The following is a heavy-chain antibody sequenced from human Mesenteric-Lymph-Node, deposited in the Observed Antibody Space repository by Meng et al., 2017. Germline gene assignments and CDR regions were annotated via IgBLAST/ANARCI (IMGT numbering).Heavy chain of an antibody. J-gene: IGHJ4*02. V-gene: IGHV3-21*01. CDR3: ARNNYVWGSYLDY. CDR2: ISSSSSYI. Sequence: GESLKISCAASGFTFSSYSMNWVRQAPGKGLEWVSSISSSSSYIYYADSVKGRFTISRDNAKNSLYLQMNSLRAEDTAVYYCARNNYVWGSYLDYWGQGTLVTVSS. D-gene: IGHD3-16*02. CDR1: GFTFSSYS.